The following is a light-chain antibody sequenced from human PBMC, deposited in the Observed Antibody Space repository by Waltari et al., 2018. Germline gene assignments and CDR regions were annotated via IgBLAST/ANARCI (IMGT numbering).Light chain of an antibody. CDR2: RNN. CDR3: VAWDDSLSAWV. CDR1: SSNIGSNY. Sequence: QSVLTQPPSASGTPGQRVTISCSGSSSNIGSNYVYWYRQLPGTAPKLLIYRNNQRPSGVPDRFSGSKSGTSASLAISGLRSEDEADYYCVAWDDSLSAWVFGGGTKLTVL. V-gene: IGLV1-47*01. J-gene: IGLJ3*02.